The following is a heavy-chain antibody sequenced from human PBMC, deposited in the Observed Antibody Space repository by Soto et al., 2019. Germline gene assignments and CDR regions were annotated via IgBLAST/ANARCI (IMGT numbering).Heavy chain of an antibody. Sequence: SETLSLTCIVSGCSISNYYWSWIRQPPGKGLEWIGYIYYSGSTNYNPSLTGRVTISVDTSKNQFSLKLSSVTAADTAVYYCARHRYSYGVYYFDYWGQGTLVTSPQ. CDR2: IYYSGST. CDR3: ARHRYSYGVYYFDY. J-gene: IGHJ4*02. CDR1: GCSISNYY. D-gene: IGHD5-18*01. V-gene: IGHV4-59*08.